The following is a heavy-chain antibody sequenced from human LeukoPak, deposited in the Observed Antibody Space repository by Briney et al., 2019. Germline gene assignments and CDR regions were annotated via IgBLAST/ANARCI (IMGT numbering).Heavy chain of an antibody. CDR1: GGSISDYY. CDR3: ASLGGTYDY. J-gene: IGHJ4*02. Sequence: PSETLSLTCTVSGGSISDYYWSWIRQPPGKGLEWIGYIYKSGRTNYNTKYSPSLQSLVIMSVDTSKSQFSLNLLSVTAADTAVYYCASLGGTYDYWGQGILVTVSS. CDR2: IYKSGRT. D-gene: IGHD1-26*01. V-gene: IGHV4-59*08.